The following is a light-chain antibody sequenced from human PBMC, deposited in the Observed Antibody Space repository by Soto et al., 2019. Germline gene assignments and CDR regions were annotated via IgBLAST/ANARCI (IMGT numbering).Light chain of an antibody. CDR3: QSYDSSLSGSGV. Sequence: QSVLTQPPSVSGASGQRVTISCTGSSSNIGAGYDVHWYQQLPGTAPKLLIYGNSNRPSGVPDRFSGSKSGTSASLAITGLQAEDEADYYCQSYDSSLSGSGVFGGGTKLTVL. V-gene: IGLV1-40*01. J-gene: IGLJ2*01. CDR1: SSNIGAGYD. CDR2: GNS.